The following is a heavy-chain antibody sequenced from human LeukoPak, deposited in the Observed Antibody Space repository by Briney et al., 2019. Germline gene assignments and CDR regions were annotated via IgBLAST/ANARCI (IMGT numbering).Heavy chain of an antibody. CDR1: GFTFTSYN. Sequence: TGGSLRLSCAASGFTFTSYNMNWVRQAPGKGLEWVSVIYSGGSTYYADSVKGRFTISRDNSKNTLYLQMNSLRAEDTAVYYCARGGGELLPFDYWGQGTLVTVSS. CDR3: ARGGGELLPFDY. CDR2: IYSGGST. D-gene: IGHD2-15*01. V-gene: IGHV3-53*01. J-gene: IGHJ4*02.